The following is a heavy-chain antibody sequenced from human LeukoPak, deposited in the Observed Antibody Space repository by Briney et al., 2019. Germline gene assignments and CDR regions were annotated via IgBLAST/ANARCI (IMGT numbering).Heavy chain of an antibody. J-gene: IGHJ3*02. CDR3: ARGDWGIVVVVAASAAFDI. CDR2: ISYDGSNK. D-gene: IGHD2-15*01. V-gene: IGHV3-30*04. Sequence: PGGSLRLSCAASGFTFSSYAIHWVRQAPGKGLEWVAVISYDGSNKYYADSVKGRFTISRDNSKNTLYLQTNSLRAEDTAVYYCARGDWGIVVVVAASAAFDIWGQGTMVTVSS. CDR1: GFTFSSYA.